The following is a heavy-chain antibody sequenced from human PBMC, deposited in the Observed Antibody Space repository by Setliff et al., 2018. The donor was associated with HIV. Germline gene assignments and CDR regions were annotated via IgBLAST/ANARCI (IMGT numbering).Heavy chain of an antibody. CDR2: INSDGSST. Sequence: PGGSLRLSCAASGFTFSNYLIHWVRQAPGKGLMWVSRINSDGSSTTYADSVKGRFTISRDNAKNTVFLQMNSLRAEDTAVYYCAKDGHDQDHYYHMDVWGKGTTVTVSS. D-gene: IGHD1-1*01. V-gene: IGHV3-74*03. J-gene: IGHJ6*03. CDR1: GFTFSNYL. CDR3: AKDGHDQDHYYHMDV.